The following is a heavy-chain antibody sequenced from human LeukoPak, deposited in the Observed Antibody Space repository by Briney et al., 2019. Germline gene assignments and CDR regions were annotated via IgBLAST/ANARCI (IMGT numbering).Heavy chain of an antibody. D-gene: IGHD1-26*01. CDR3: AKGGWELLTFDC. V-gene: IGHV3-23*01. CDR2: ISGSSGST. J-gene: IGHJ4*02. Sequence: GGSLRLSCAASGFTFSSYAMSWVRQAPGKGLEWVSAISGSSGSTYYADSVKGRFTISRDNSKNTLYLQMNSLRAEDTAVYYCAKGGWELLTFDCWGQGTLVTVSS. CDR1: GFTFSSYA.